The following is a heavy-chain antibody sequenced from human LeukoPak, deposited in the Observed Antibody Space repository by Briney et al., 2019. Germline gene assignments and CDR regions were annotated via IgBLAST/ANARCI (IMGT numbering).Heavy chain of an antibody. CDR2: IYSGGST. CDR3: ARDLRGYSYGYDAV. V-gene: IGHV3-53*01. Sequence: PGGSLRLSCAASGFTFSSNYMSWVRQAPGKGLEWVSVIYSGGSTYYADSVKGRFTISRDNSKNTLYLQMNSLRAEDTAVYYCARDLRGYSYGYDAVWGQGTLVTVSS. D-gene: IGHD5-18*01. CDR1: GFTFSSNY. J-gene: IGHJ4*02.